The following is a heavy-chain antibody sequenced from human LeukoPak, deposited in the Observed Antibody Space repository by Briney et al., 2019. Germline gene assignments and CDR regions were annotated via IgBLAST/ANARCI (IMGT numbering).Heavy chain of an antibody. J-gene: IGHJ4*02. CDR3: ASFRY. Sequence: GGSLRLSCAASGFTFTTSGMSWVRQAPGKGLEWVSYISGSSGAIYYADSVKGRFTISRDNAKNSLYLLMNSPRAEDTAVYYCASFRYWGQGTLVTVSS. CDR1: GFTFTTSG. V-gene: IGHV3-48*04. CDR2: ISGSSGAI.